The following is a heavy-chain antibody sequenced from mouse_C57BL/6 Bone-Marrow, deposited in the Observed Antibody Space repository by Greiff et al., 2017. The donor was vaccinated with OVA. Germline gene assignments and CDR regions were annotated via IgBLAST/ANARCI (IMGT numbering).Heavy chain of an antibody. D-gene: IGHD2-4*01. CDR1: GFTFSSYG. V-gene: IGHV5-6*01. Sequence: EVKLMESGGDLVKPGGSLKLSCAASGFTFSSYGMSWVRQTPDKRLEWVATISSGGSYTYYPDSVKGRFTISRDNAKNTLYLQMSSLKSEDTAMYYCARHYEYGPYYWYFEVWGTGTTVTVSS. J-gene: IGHJ1*03. CDR2: ISSGGSYT. CDR3: ARHYEYGPYYWYFEV.